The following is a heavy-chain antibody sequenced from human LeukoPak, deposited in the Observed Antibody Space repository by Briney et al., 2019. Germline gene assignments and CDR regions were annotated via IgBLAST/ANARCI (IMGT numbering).Heavy chain of an antibody. CDR3: ARGRRITMVRGVRGTDDY. CDR1: GGSFSGYY. D-gene: IGHD3-10*01. Sequence: SETLSLTCAVYGGSFSGYYWSWIRRPPGKGLEWIGEINHSGSTNYNPSLKSRVTISVDTSKNQFSLKLSSVTAADTAVYYCARGRRITMVRGVRGTDDYWGQGTLVTVSS. CDR2: INHSGST. V-gene: IGHV4-34*01. J-gene: IGHJ4*02.